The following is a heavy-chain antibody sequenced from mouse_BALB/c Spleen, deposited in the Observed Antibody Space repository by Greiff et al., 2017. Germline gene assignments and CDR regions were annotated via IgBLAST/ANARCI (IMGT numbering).Heavy chain of an antibody. Sequence: VQLQQSGPGLVKPSQSLSLTCTVTGYSITSDYAWNWIRQFPGNKLEWMGYISYSGSTSYNPSLKSRISITRDTSKNQFFLQLNSVTTEDTATYYCAREGSRYEYYFDYWGQGTTLTVSS. V-gene: IGHV3-2*02. CDR1: GYSITSDYA. J-gene: IGHJ2*01. CDR2: ISYSGST. CDR3: AREGSRYEYYFDY. D-gene: IGHD1-1*01.